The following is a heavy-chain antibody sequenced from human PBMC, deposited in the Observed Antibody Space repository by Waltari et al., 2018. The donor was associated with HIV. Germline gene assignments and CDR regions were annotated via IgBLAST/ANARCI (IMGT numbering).Heavy chain of an antibody. CDR3: ARSRHDYYDSSGYYRGAFDI. CDR2: INYNENT. Sequence: QVQLQESGPGLVKPSQTLSLTCTVSGGSVSSRDYYRNWIRQPPGKGLEWIVYINYNENTYDNPSLKSRLTISLDRSKSQFSLKLSSVTAADTAVYYCARSRHDYYDSSGYYRGAFDIWGQGTMVPVSS. CDR1: GGSVSSRDYY. J-gene: IGHJ3*02. V-gene: IGHV4-30-4*08. D-gene: IGHD3-22*01.